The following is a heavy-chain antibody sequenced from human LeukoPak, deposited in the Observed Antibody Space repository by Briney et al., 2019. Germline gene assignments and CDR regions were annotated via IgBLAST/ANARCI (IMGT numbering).Heavy chain of an antibody. Sequence: GGSLRLSCAASGFTFSNAWMSWVRQAPGKGLEWVGRIKSKTDGGTTDYAAPVKGRFTISRDDSKNTLYLQMNSLKTEDTAVYYCAKSLSDIVVVPAAMVWFDPWGQGTLVTVSS. J-gene: IGHJ5*02. CDR3: AKSLSDIVVVPAAMVWFDP. V-gene: IGHV3-15*01. CDR1: GFTFSNAW. CDR2: IKSKTDGGTT. D-gene: IGHD2-2*01.